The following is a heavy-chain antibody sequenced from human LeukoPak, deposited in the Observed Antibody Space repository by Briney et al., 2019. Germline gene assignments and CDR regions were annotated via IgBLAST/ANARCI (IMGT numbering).Heavy chain of an antibody. CDR3: ANLGQLAYYYYGMDV. Sequence: GGSLRLSCAASGFTFSSYWVSWVRQAPGKGLEWVANIKQDGSEKYYVDSVKGRFTISRDNAKNSLYLQMNSLRAEDTAVYYCANLGQLAYYYYGMDVWGQGTTVTVSS. CDR1: GFTFSSYW. V-gene: IGHV3-7*01. CDR2: IKQDGSEK. D-gene: IGHD6-6*01. J-gene: IGHJ6*02.